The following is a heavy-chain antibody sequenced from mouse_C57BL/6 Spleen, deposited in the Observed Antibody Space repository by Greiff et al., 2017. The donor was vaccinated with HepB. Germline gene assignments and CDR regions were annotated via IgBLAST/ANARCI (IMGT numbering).Heavy chain of an antibody. CDR1: GFTFSSYT. J-gene: IGHJ2*01. D-gene: IGHD4-1*01. CDR3: ARHLTGGY. CDR2: ISGGGGNT. Sequence: EVKLMESGGGLVKPGGSLKLSCAASGFTFSSYTMSWVRQTPEKRLEWVATISGGGGNTYYPDSVKGRFTISRDNAKNTLYLQMSSLRSEDTALYYCARHLTGGYWGQGTTLTVSS. V-gene: IGHV5-9*01.